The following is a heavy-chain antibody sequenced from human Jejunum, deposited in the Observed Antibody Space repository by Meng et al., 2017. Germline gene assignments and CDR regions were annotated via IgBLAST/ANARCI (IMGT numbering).Heavy chain of an antibody. D-gene: IGHD2-15*01. CDR3: ARECDGGSCYPSDTDTGPRPFSYGMDV. Sequence: ASVKVSCKASGYTFTVYYMHWVRQAPGQGLEWMGRINPKSGGINYAENFQGRVTMTRDTSISTAYMEVSRLRSDDTAVYYCARECDGGSCYPSDTDTGPRPFSYGMDVWGQGTMVTVSS. V-gene: IGHV1-2*06. CDR1: GYTFTVYY. CDR2: INPKSGGI. J-gene: IGHJ6*02.